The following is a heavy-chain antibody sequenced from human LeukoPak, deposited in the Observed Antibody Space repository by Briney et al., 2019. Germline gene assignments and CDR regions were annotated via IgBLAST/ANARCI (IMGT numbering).Heavy chain of an antibody. J-gene: IGHJ4*02. V-gene: IGHV4-59*01. CDR2: IYYSRGT. Sequence: KPSETLSLTCTVSGGSISSYYWTWIRQPPGKGLEWIGYIYYSRGTNYNPSLKSRVTISVDTSKNQFSLKLSSVTAADTAVYYCARDRGFSYDLDYWGQGTLVTVSS. CDR1: GGSISSYY. CDR3: ARDRGFSYDLDY. D-gene: IGHD5-18*01.